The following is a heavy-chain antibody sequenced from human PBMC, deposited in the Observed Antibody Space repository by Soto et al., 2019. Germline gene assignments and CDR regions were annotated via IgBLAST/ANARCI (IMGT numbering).Heavy chain of an antibody. Sequence: SETLSLTCTVSGGSISGYYWNWIRQPPGKGLEWIGYIHYTGSTNYNPSLLSRVTMSVDTSKNQFSLKVASVTAADTAVYYCARLHVWTGYPADYWGQGTLVTAPQ. J-gene: IGHJ4*02. CDR1: GGSISGYY. CDR3: ARLHVWTGYPADY. CDR2: IHYTGST. D-gene: IGHD3-3*02. V-gene: IGHV4-59*08.